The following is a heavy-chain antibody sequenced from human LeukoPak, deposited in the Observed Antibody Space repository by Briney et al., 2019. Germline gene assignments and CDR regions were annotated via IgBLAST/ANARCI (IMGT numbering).Heavy chain of an antibody. J-gene: IGHJ4*02. CDR2: INHSGST. CDR3: AIYDFWSGYLDY. D-gene: IGHD3-3*01. Sequence: SETLSLTCAVYGGSFSGYYWSWIRQPPGKGLEWIGEINHSGSTNYNPSLKSRVTISVDTSKNQFSLKLSSVTAADTAVYYRAIYDFWSGYLDYWGQGTLVTVSS. V-gene: IGHV4-34*01. CDR1: GGSFSGYY.